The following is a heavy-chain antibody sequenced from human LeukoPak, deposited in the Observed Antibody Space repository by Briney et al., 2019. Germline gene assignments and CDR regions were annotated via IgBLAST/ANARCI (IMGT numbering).Heavy chain of an antibody. CDR1: GLTFSSYG. Sequence: GGSLRLSCAASGLTFSSYGMSWVRQAPGKGLEWVSAISGSGGSTYYADSVKGRFTISRDNSKNTLYLQMNSLRAEDTAVYYCAKDRVGIGADYWGQGTLVTVSS. J-gene: IGHJ4*02. D-gene: IGHD3-16*01. CDR3: AKDRVGIGADY. CDR2: ISGSGGST. V-gene: IGHV3-23*01.